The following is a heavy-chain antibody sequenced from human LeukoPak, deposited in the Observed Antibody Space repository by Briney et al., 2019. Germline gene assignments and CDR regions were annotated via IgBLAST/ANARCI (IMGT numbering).Heavy chain of an antibody. CDR1: GYIFSNYA. D-gene: IGHD6-19*01. CDR2: LNNDNGNT. CDR3: ARGGPNRSGWTLDH. V-gene: IGHV1-3*04. Sequence: GASVKASCKASGYIFSNYALHCVRLAPGQRLEWMGWLNNDNGNTESSQKFQGRVTITWDTSATTAYMELNSLSSEDTAVYYCARGGPNRSGWTLDHWGQGTMVTVSS. J-gene: IGHJ4*02.